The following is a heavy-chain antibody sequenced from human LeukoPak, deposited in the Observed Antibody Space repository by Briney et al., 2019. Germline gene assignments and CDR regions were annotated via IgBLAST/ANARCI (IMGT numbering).Heavy chain of an antibody. V-gene: IGHV3-7*03. D-gene: IGHD6-19*01. Sequence: GGSLRLSCAASGFTFSSYWMSWVRQAPGKGLEWVANIKQDGSEKYYVDSVKGRFTISRDNAKNSLYLQMNSLRAEDTAVYYCARGGEIAVAGDFDYWGQGTLVTVSS. J-gene: IGHJ4*02. CDR1: GFTFSSYW. CDR3: ARGGEIAVAGDFDY. CDR2: IKQDGSEK.